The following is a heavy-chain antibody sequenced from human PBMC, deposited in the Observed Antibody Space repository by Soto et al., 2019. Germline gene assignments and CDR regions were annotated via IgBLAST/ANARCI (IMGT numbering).Heavy chain of an antibody. Sequence: GSLRLSCAASGFTFDDYTMHWVRQAPGKGLEWVSLISWDGGSTYYADSVKGRFTISRDNSKNSLYLQMNSLRTEDTALYYCAKAPYDSSGYDYWGQGTLVTVSS. V-gene: IGHV3-43*01. CDR2: ISWDGGST. CDR3: AKAPYDSSGYDY. J-gene: IGHJ4*02. CDR1: GFTFDDYT. D-gene: IGHD3-22*01.